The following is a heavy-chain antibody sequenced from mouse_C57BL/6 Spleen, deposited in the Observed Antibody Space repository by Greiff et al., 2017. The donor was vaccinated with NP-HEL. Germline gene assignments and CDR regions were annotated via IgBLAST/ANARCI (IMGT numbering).Heavy chain of an antibody. CDR2: INPSTGGT. V-gene: IGHV1-42*01. Sequence: EVQRVESGPELVKPGASVKISCKASGYSFTGYYMNWVKQSPEKSLEWIGEINPSTGGTTYNQKFKAKATLTVDKSSSAAYMQLKSLTSEDSAVYYCARETPFDYWGQGTTLTVSS. CDR1: GYSFTGYY. J-gene: IGHJ2*01. CDR3: ARETPFDY.